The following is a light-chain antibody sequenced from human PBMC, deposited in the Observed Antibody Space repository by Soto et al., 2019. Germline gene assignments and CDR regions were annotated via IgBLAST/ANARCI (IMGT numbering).Light chain of an antibody. V-gene: IGLV2-14*01. CDR2: EVS. CDR3: SSYTSSSTLYVV. CDR1: SSDGGGYNY. J-gene: IGLJ2*01. Sequence: QSALTQPASVSGSPGQSITISCTGTSSDGGGYNYVSWYQQHPGKAPKLMIYEVSNRPSGVSTRFSGSKSGNTASLTISGLQAEDEADYYCSSYTSSSTLYVVFGGGTKLTVL.